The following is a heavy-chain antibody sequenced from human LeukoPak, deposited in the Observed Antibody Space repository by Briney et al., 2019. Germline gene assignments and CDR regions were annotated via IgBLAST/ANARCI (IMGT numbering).Heavy chain of an antibody. Sequence: SVKVSCKASGGTFSSYAISWVRQAPGQGLEWMGRIIPIFGTANYAQRFQGRVTITTDESTSTAYMELSSLRSEDTAVYYCARTVGAIDIFDYWGQGTLVTVSS. D-gene: IGHD1-26*01. CDR3: ARTVGAIDIFDY. J-gene: IGHJ4*02. CDR1: GGTFSSYA. CDR2: IIPIFGTA. V-gene: IGHV1-69*05.